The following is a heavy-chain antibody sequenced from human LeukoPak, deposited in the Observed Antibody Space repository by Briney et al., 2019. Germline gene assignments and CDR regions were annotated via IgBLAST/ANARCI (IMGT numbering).Heavy chain of an antibody. J-gene: IGHJ3*02. CDR3: ATTYADAFDI. CDR1: GYSISSGYY. CDR2: IYHSGST. V-gene: IGHV4-38-2*02. Sequence: SETLSLTCTVSGYSISSGYYWGWIRQPPGKGLEWIGSIYHSGSTYYNPSLKSRVTISVDTSKNQFSLKLSSVTAADTAVYYCATTYADAFDIWGQGTMVTVSS.